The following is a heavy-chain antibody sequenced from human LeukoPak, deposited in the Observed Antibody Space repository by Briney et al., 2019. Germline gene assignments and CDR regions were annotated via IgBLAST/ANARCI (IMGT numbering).Heavy chain of an antibody. CDR3: ASGGWVVVPAAIYYFGY. CDR2: INHSGST. D-gene: IGHD2-2*01. Sequence: SETLSLTCAVYGGSFSGYYWSWIRQPPGKGLEWIGEINHSGSTNYNPSLKSRVTISVDTSKNQFSLKLSSVTAADTAVYYCASGGWVVVPAAIYYFGYWGQGTLVTVSS. CDR1: GGSFSGYY. J-gene: IGHJ4*02. V-gene: IGHV4-34*01.